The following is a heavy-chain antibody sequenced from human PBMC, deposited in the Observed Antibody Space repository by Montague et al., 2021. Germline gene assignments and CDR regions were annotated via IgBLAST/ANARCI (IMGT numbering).Heavy chain of an antibody. CDR1: GFTFSSYW. Sequence: SLRLSCAASGFTFSSYWMSWVRQAPGKGLEWVANIGDDGVETYYVDSVKGRFTVSRDKAKSSLYLQMNSLRAEDTAVYYCGVSPRRGGMDVWGKGTTVTGSS. CDR2: IGDDGVET. V-gene: IGHV3-7*01. J-gene: IGHJ6*03. CDR3: GVSPRRGGMDV.